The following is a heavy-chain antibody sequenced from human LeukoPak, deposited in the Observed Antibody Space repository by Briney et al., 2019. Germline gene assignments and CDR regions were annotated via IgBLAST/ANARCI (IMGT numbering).Heavy chain of an antibody. D-gene: IGHD1-26*01. CDR2: IIPIFGTA. J-gene: IGHJ4*02. CDR3: ASPSVGATYFDN. Sequence: SVKVSCKASGGTFSSYAISWVRQAPGQGLEWMGGIIPIFGTANYAQKFQGRVTITTDESTSTAYMELSSLRSEDTAVYYCASPSVGATYFDNWGQGTLVTVSS. CDR1: GGTFSSYA. V-gene: IGHV1-69*05.